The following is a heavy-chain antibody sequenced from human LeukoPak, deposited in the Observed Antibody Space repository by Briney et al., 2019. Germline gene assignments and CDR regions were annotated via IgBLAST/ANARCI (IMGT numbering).Heavy chain of an antibody. CDR3: VKLTGYGMY. CDR1: GFTFSSQS. D-gene: IGHD3-9*01. V-gene: IGHV3-23*01. J-gene: IGHJ4*02. Sequence: PGGSLRLSCAASGFTFSSQSMTWVRQAPGKGLEWVSGLSGSGDITYYADSVKGRFTISRDNSKNTLYLQMNSLRVEDTAVYYCVKLTGYGMYWGQGTLVTVSS. CDR2: LSGSGDIT.